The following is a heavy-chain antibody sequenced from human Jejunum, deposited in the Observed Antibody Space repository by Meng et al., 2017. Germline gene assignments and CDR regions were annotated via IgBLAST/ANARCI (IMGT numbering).Heavy chain of an antibody. D-gene: IGHD4-11*01. J-gene: IGHJ4*02. Sequence: VKLQQWGAGLLNPSETLSLTCAVYGGSISDYYWTWIRQPPGKGLEWIGEINDSGSTNYNPSLKSRVTISVDTSKSQFYLRVSSVTAADTAVYYCARGNEYSNYGADFWGQGTLVTVSS. CDR2: INDSGST. CDR1: GGSISDYY. V-gene: IGHV4-34*01. CDR3: ARGNEYSNYGADF.